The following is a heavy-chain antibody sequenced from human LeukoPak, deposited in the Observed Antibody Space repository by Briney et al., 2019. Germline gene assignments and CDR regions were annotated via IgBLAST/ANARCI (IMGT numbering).Heavy chain of an antibody. CDR2: ISSSSSYI. J-gene: IGHJ4*02. CDR1: GFTFSSYS. Sequence: GGSLRLCCAASGFTFSSYSMNWVRQAAGKGLEWVSSISSSSSYIYYADAVKGRFTISRDNAKNSLYLQMNSLRAEDTAVYYCAREQRYGDPDYWGQGTLVTVSS. D-gene: IGHD4-17*01. CDR3: AREQRYGDPDY. V-gene: IGHV3-21*01.